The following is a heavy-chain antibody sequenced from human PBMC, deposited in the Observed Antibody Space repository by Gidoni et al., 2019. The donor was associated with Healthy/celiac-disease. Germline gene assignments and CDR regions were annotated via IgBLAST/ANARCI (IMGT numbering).Heavy chain of an antibody. V-gene: IGHV3-7*04. CDR3: ASEGAVAGTGGPFDY. D-gene: IGHD6-19*01. Sequence: EVQLVESGGGLVQPGGSLRLSCAASGFTFSSYWMSWVRQAPGKGLEWVANIKQDGSEKYYVDSVKGRFTISRDNAKNSLYLQMNSLRAEDTAVYYCASEGAVAGTGGPFDYWGQGTLVTVSS. CDR2: IKQDGSEK. J-gene: IGHJ4*02. CDR1: GFTFSSYW.